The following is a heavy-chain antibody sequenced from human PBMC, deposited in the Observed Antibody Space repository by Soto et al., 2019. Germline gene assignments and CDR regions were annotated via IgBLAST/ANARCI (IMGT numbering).Heavy chain of an antibody. V-gene: IGHV3-23*01. Sequence: GGSLRLSCAASGFTFSSYAMSWVRQAPGKGLEWVSAISGSGGSTYYADSVKGRFTISRDNSKNTLYLQMNSLRAEDTAVYYCAKDPTYDFWSGYMDVWGQGTTVTVSS. CDR2: ISGSGGST. CDR1: GFTFSSYA. J-gene: IGHJ6*03. CDR3: AKDPTYDFWSGYMDV. D-gene: IGHD3-3*01.